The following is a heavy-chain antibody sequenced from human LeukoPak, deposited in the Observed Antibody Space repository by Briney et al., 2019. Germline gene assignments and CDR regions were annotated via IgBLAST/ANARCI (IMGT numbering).Heavy chain of an antibody. CDR2: IRYDGTNK. V-gene: IGHV3-30*02. CDR3: ARYGNAFDY. D-gene: IGHD4-17*01. Sequence: TGGSLRLSCAASGFTFSNYWMNWVRQAPGRGLEWVAFIRYDGTNKHYADSVKGRFTISRDNSKHTLYLQMNSLRAEDTAVYYCARYGNAFDYWGQGTPVTISS. J-gene: IGHJ4*02. CDR1: GFTFSNYW.